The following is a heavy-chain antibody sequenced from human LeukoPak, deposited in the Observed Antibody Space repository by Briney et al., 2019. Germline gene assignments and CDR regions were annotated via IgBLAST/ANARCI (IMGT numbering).Heavy chain of an antibody. D-gene: IGHD6-13*01. CDR3: AKDPAAAGTAEYFQH. CDR1: GFTFSSYA. J-gene: IGHJ1*01. V-gene: IGHV3-23*01. CDR2: ISGSGGGT. Sequence: PGGSLRLSCAASGFTFSSYAMTWVRQAPGKGLEWVSAISGSGGGTYYADSVKGRFTISRDNSKNTLYLQMNSLRAEDTAVYYCAKDPAAAGTAEYFQHWGQGTLVTVSS.